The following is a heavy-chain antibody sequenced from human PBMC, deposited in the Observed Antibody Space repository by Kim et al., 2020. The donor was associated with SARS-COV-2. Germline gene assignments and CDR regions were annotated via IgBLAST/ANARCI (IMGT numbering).Heavy chain of an antibody. D-gene: IGHD6-19*01. Sequence: YAVSVKSRITINPDTSKNQFSLQLNSVTPEDTAVYYCAREYSSGWYPFDYWGQGTLVTVSS. CDR3: AREYSSGWYPFDY. V-gene: IGHV6-1*01. J-gene: IGHJ4*02.